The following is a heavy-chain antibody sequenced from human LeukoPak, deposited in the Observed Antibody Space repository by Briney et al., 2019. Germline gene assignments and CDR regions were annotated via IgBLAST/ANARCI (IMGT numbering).Heavy chain of an antibody. D-gene: IGHD3-22*01. J-gene: IGHJ5*02. CDR3: AKDLVPIYYYDSSGYWS. CDR2: ISGSGGST. CDR1: GFTFSSYW. Sequence: GGSLRLSCAASGFTFSSYWMSWVRQAPGKGLEWVSAISGSGGSTYYADSVKGRFTISRDNPKNTLYLQMNSLRAEDTAVYYCAKDLVPIYYYDSSGYWSWGQGTLVTVSS. V-gene: IGHV3-23*01.